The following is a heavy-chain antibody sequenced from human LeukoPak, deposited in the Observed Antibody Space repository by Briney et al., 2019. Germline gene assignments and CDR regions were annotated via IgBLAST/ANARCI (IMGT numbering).Heavy chain of an antibody. CDR1: GGSISSGDYY. D-gene: IGHD5-18*01. V-gene: IGHV4-30-4*08. J-gene: IGHJ4*02. CDR2: IYYSGST. CDR3: ARETQLWVRADNYFDY. Sequence: SETLSLTCTVSGGSISSGDYYWSWIRQPPGKGLEWIGYIYYSGSTYYNPSLKSRVTISVDTSKNQFSLKLSSVTAADTAVYYCARETQLWVRADNYFDYWGQGTLVTVSS.